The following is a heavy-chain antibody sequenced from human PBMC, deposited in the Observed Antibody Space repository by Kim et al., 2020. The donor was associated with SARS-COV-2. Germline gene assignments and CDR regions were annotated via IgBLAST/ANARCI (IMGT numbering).Heavy chain of an antibody. J-gene: IGHJ5*02. V-gene: IGHV1-3*01. CDR2: INAGNGNT. Sequence: ASVKVSCKASGYTFTSYAMHWVRQAPGQRLEWMGWINAGNGNTKYSQKFQGRVTITRDTSASTAYMELSSLRSEDTAVYYCARDVDGSGSYFVWFDPWGQGTLVTVSS. CDR3: ARDVDGSGSYFVWFDP. CDR1: GYTFTSYA. D-gene: IGHD3-10*01.